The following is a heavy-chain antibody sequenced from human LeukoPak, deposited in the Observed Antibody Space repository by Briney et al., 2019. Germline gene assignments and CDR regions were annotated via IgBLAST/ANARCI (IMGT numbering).Heavy chain of an antibody. CDR2: ISGGGDIT. J-gene: IGHJ4*02. CDR3: VREDTPATANY. V-gene: IGHV3-23*01. CDR1: GVNFANHA. Sequence: GGSVRLSCAASGVNFANHAISWVRQTPGKGLEWVSAISGGGDITYYADSVKGRFTISRDNSKDTLFLQMHSLRPGDTAVYYCVREDTPATANYWGQGTLVTISS. D-gene: IGHD2-21*02.